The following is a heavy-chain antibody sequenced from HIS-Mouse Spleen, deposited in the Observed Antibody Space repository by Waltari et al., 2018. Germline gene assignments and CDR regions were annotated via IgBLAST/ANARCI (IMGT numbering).Heavy chain of an antibody. D-gene: IGHD6-13*01. CDR3: AREIPYSSSWYDWYFDL. CDR1: GRSIRSSSYY. J-gene: IGHJ2*01. Sequence: QLQLQESGPGLVKPSETLSLTCTVSGRSIRSSSYYRGWIRQPPGKGLEWIGSIYYSGSTYYNPSLKSRVTISVDTSKNQFSLKLSSVTAADTAVYYCAREIPYSSSWYDWYFDLWGRGTLVTVSS. CDR2: IYYSGST. V-gene: IGHV4-39*07.